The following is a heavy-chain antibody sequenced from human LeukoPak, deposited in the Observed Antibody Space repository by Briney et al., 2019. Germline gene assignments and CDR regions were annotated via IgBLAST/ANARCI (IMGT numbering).Heavy chain of an antibody. Sequence: GGSLRLSCAASGFTFSSYGMHWVRQAPGKGLAWVAVISYDGSNKYYADSVKGRFTISRDNSKNTLYLQMNSLRAEDTAVYYCAKDQWLVPYYYGMDVWGQGTTVTVSS. D-gene: IGHD6-19*01. J-gene: IGHJ6*02. CDR3: AKDQWLVPYYYGMDV. CDR1: GFTFSSYG. V-gene: IGHV3-30*18. CDR2: ISYDGSNK.